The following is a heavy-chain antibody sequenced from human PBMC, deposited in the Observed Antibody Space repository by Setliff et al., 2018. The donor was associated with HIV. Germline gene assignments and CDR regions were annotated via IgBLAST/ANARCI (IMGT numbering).Heavy chain of an antibody. J-gene: IGHJ4*02. D-gene: IGHD5-18*01. V-gene: IGHV1-69*13. CDR2: IIPIFGTA. Sequence: ASVKVSCKASGYTFTGYFIHWVRQAPGQGLEWMGGIIPIFGTANYAQKFQGRVTITADESTSTAYMELSSLRSEDTAVYYCALPVLGGYSYGYFDYWGQGTLVTVSS. CDR1: GYTFTGYF. CDR3: ALPVLGGYSYGYFDY.